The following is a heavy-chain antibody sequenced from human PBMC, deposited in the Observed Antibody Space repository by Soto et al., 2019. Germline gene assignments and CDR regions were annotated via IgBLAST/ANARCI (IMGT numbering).Heavy chain of an antibody. J-gene: IGHJ6*02. Sequence: SQTLCLTCTFSSGSISNFYWTWIRQPPGKGLEWIGNVHYSGSINYNPSLKSRLTTSVDTAKNQLSLNLSSVTAADTAVYYCARHKDSGSDRGRQAVWGQGTTDSVSS. V-gene: IGHV4-59*08. CDR3: ARHKDSGSDRGRQAV. CDR2: VHYSGSI. CDR1: SGSISNFY. D-gene: IGHD6-25*01.